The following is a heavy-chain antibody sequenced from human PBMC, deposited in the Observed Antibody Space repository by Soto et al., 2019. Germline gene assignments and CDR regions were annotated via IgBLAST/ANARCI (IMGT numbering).Heavy chain of an antibody. V-gene: IGHV1-69*01. CDR2: IIPIFGTA. J-gene: IGHJ6*02. Sequence: QVQLVQSGAEVKKPGSSVKVSCKASGGTFSSYAISWVRQAPGQGLEWMGGIIPIFGTANYAQKFQGRVTITADESTSTACMELSSLRSEDTAVYYCARRGPILGELSGDYYYYGMDVWGQGTTVTVSS. D-gene: IGHD3-16*02. CDR3: ARRGPILGELSGDYYYYGMDV. CDR1: GGTFSSYA.